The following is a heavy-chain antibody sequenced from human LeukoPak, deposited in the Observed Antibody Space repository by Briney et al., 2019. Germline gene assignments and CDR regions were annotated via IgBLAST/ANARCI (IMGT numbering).Heavy chain of an antibody. D-gene: IGHD3-10*01. Sequence: SETLSLTCTVSGGSFSIYYWSWIRQPPGKGLEWIGYIYYSGSTNYNPSLKSRVTFSVDTSKNQFSLKLSSVTAADTAVYYCARVGRGSPLDYWGQGTLVTVSS. CDR1: GGSFSIYY. V-gene: IGHV4-59*01. CDR3: ARVGRGSPLDY. J-gene: IGHJ4*02. CDR2: IYYSGST.